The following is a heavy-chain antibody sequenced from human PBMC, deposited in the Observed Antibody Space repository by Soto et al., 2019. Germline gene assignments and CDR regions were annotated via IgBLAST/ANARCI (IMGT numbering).Heavy chain of an antibody. CDR2: IYYSGST. J-gene: IGHJ4*02. V-gene: IGHV4-39*01. D-gene: IGHD3-22*01. Sequence: QLQLQESGPGLVKPSETLSLTCTVSGGSISSSSYYWGWIRQPPGKGLEWIGSIYYSGSTYYNPSLKGPVTISVDTSKNQFSLKLSSVTAADTAVYYCARLGATYYYDSSGYSNFDYWGQGTLVTVSS. CDR1: GGSISSSSYY. CDR3: ARLGATYYYDSSGYSNFDY.